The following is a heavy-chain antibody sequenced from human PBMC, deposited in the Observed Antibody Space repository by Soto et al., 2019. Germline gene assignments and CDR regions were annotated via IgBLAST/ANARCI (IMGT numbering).Heavy chain of an antibody. V-gene: IGHV1-46*01. CDR2: INTSGGST. Sequence: GVSVEVCFKASGYPFTSYGISWVRQAPGQGLEWMGIINTSGGSTSYAQKFQGRVTMTRDTSTSTVYMELSSLRSEDTAVYYCASGALFDAFDYWGQGTMVTVSS. J-gene: IGHJ4*02. CDR3: ASGALFDAFDY. D-gene: IGHD2-21*01. CDR1: GYPFTSYG.